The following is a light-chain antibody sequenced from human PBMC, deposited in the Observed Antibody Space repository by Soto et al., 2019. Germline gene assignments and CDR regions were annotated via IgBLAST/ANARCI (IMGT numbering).Light chain of an antibody. V-gene: IGLV2-8*01. CDR3: TSYAGSNNFVV. CDR2: EVS. CDR1: SSDVGGYNY. J-gene: IGLJ2*01. Sequence: QSALTQPPSASGSPGQSVTISCTGTSSDVGGYNYVSWYQQHPGKAPKLMIYEVSKRPSGVPDRFSGSKSGNTASLTVSGLPAEDEADYYCTSYAGSNNFVVFGGGTKLTVL.